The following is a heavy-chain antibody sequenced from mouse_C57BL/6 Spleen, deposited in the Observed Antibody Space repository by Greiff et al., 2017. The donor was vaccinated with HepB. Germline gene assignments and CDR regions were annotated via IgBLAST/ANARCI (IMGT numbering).Heavy chain of an antibody. CDR1: GYTFTGYW. D-gene: IGHD3-2*02. J-gene: IGHJ3*01. V-gene: IGHV1-9*01. Sequence: VQLQQSGAELMKPGASVKLSCKATGYTFTGYWIEWVKQRPGHGLEWIGEILPGSGSTNYNEKFKGKATFTADTSSNTAYMQLSSLTTEDSAIYYCASSGTWTAQAAWFAYWGQRTLVTVSA. CDR2: ILPGSGST. CDR3: ASSGTWTAQAAWFAY.